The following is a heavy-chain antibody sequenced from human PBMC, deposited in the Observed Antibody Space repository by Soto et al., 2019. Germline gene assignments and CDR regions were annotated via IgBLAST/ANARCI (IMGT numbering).Heavy chain of an antibody. CDR1: GASVSSGNHY. J-gene: IGHJ4*02. D-gene: IGHD6-19*01. V-gene: IGHV4-61*01. Sequence: LSLTCTVSGASVSSGNHYWSWIRQPPGKRLEWIGFIYNGVITNYSPSLKSRVSISADTSRNQFSLKVNSVTAADTAVYYCARGWDPNSWGQGALVTVSS. CDR2: IYNGVIT. CDR3: ARGWDPNS.